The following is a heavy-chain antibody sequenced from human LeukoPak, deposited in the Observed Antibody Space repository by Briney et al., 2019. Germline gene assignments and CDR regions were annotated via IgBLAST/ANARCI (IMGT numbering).Heavy chain of an antibody. D-gene: IGHD5-18*01. CDR3: VRDALHTAHFDY. CDR2: VSASSNI. V-gene: IGHV3-48*02. CDR1: GXTFSSYT. J-gene: IGHJ4*02. Sequence: PGGSLRLSCAASGXTFSSYTMNWVRQAPGKGLQWVSTVSASSNIHYSESVKGRFTISRDNARNSLYLQMNSLRDEDTPVYYCVRDALHTAHFDYWGQGTLVTVSS.